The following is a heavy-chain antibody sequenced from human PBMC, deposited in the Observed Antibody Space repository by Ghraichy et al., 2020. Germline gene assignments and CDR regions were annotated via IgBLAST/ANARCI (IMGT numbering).Heavy chain of an antibody. CDR2: IYYSGST. D-gene: IGHD1-26*01. Sequence: SETLSLTCTVSGGSISSYYWSWIRQPPGKGLEWIGYIYYSGSTKYNPSLKSRFTISVVTSKNQFSLKLSAVTAADTAVYYCARGLLREELAPLDYWGQGTLVTVSS. CDR1: GGSISSYY. CDR3: ARGLLREELAPLDY. J-gene: IGHJ4*02. V-gene: IGHV4-59*01.